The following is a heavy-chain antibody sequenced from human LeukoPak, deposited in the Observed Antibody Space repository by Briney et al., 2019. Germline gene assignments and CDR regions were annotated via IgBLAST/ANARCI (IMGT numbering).Heavy chain of an antibody. CDR3: AREEGYYYDSSGYYDAFDI. Sequence: ASVKVSCKASGGTFSSYAISWVRQAPGQGLEWMGGIIPIFGTANYAQKFKGRVTITADESTSTAYMELSSLRSEDTAVYYCAREEGYYYDSSGYYDAFDIWGQGTMVTVSS. J-gene: IGHJ3*02. CDR1: GGTFSSYA. CDR2: IIPIFGTA. V-gene: IGHV1-69*01. D-gene: IGHD3-22*01.